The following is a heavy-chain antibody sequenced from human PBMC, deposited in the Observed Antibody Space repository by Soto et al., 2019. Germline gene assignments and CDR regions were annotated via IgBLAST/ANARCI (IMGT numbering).Heavy chain of an antibody. CDR2: IYYSGST. Sequence: PLQPKSLTYSVEWGTSGDLDWRWIMKNPRKGLEWIGYIYYSGSTNYNPSLKSRVSISLDTSKNQFSLKLSSVAAADTAVYYCSKDQAPIVGATSGALDILGQGTMVTV. D-gene: IGHD1-26*01. CDR3: SKDQAPIVGATSGALDI. J-gene: IGHJ3*02. CDR1: WGTSGDLD. V-gene: IGHV4-59*11.